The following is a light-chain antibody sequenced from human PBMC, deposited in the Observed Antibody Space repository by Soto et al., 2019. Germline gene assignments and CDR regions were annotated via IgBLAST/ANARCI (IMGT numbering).Light chain of an antibody. Sequence: EIVMTQSPATLSVSPGERATLSCRASQSVSSNLAWYQQKPGQAPRLLIYGASTRATGIPARFSGSGSGTEFTLTISSLQSESFAVYYCQQYNNWPPLTFGPGTKVDIK. CDR2: GAS. CDR1: QSVSSN. CDR3: QQYNNWPPLT. V-gene: IGKV3-15*01. J-gene: IGKJ3*01.